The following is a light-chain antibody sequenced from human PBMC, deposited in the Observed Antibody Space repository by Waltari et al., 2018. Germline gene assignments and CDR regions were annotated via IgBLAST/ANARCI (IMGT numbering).Light chain of an antibody. J-gene: IGKJ3*01. V-gene: IGKV1-33*01. CDR1: QDISSY. CDR2: NVS. CDR3: QHYDNLPRFT. Sequence: DIQLTQSPSSLSASVGDRVTITCRVSQDISSYLNWYQHKPGKAPKLLIYNVSNLKAGVPSRFSGSASGTDFTFTISSLQPEDVATYYCQHYDNLPRFTFGPGTKVNIE.